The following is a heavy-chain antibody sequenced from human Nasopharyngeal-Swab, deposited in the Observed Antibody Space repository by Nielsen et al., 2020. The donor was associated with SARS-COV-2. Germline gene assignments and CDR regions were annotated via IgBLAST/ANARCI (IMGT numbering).Heavy chain of an antibody. CDR1: GFTFSSYA. D-gene: IGHD6-13*01. J-gene: IGHJ5*02. V-gene: IGHV3-23*01. CDR2: ISGSGGST. Sequence: GESLKISCAASGFTFSSYAMSWVRKAPGKGLEWVSAISGSGGSTYYADSVKGRFTISRDNSKNTLYLQMNSLRAEDTAVYYCAKDRLSSSWYNWFDPWGQGTLVTVSS. CDR3: AKDRLSSSWYNWFDP.